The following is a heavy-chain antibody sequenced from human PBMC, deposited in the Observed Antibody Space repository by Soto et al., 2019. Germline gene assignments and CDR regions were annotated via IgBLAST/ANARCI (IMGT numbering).Heavy chain of an antibody. V-gene: IGHV4-61*01. D-gene: IGHD1-26*01. J-gene: IGHJ4*02. Sequence: QVQLQESGPGLVKPSETLSLTCTVSGGSVSSGSYYWSWIRQPPGKGLEWIGYIYYSGSTNYDHSLNSRVTISVDTSKNQVSLQLSSVTAADTAVYYCGWGRWELPEHNLFDYWGQGTLVTGSS. CDR1: GGSVSSGSYY. CDR2: IYYSGST. CDR3: GWGRWELPEHNLFDY.